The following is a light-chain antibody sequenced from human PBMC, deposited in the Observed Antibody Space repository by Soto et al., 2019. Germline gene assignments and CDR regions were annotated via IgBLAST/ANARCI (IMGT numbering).Light chain of an antibody. Sequence: DIQMTQSPSSLAASVGDRVTITCRASKLISSWLVWYQQKPGHAPKLLIYAASNLQSGVPSRFSGSASGTEFTLTIRSLQTEDFATYDCQQASTFPFTFGGGTEVQIK. CDR3: QQASTFPFT. V-gene: IGKV1-12*01. J-gene: IGKJ4*01. CDR1: KLISSW. CDR2: AAS.